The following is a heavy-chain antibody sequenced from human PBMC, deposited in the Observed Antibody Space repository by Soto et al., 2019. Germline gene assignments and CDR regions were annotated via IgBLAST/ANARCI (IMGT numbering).Heavy chain of an antibody. CDR2: IYYSGST. Sequence: NPSETLSLTCTVSGGSISSYYWSWIRQPPGKGLEWIGYIYYSGSTNYNPSLKSRVTISVDTSKNQFSLKLSSVTAADTAVYYCARCGHSDPYYFDYWGQGTLVTVSS. CDR1: GGSISSYY. J-gene: IGHJ4*02. D-gene: IGHD2-21*01. V-gene: IGHV4-59*01. CDR3: ARCGHSDPYYFDY.